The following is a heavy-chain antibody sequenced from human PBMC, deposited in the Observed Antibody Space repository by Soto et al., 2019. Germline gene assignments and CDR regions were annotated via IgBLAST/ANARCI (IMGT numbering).Heavy chain of an antibody. CDR3: ASDWFGVDY. D-gene: IGHD3-16*01. CDR2: INADNGNR. CDR1: GYTFTNYG. V-gene: IGHV1-18*01. Sequence: QVQLVQSGAEVKKPGASVKVSCKASGYTFTNYGISWVRQAPGQGLEWMGWINADNGNRNSAQQLQGRVTMTTDTSTSAGNMVLRSLISDDTAVYYSASDWFGVDYWGQGTLVTVSS. J-gene: IGHJ4*02.